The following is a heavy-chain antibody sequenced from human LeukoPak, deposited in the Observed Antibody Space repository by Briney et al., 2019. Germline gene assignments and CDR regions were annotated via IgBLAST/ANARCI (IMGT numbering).Heavy chain of an antibody. CDR1: GYTFTSYY. Sequence: ASVKVSCKASGYTFTSYYMHWVRQVPGQGLEWMGIINPSGGSTSYAQKFQGRVTMARDTSTSTVYMELSSLRSEDTAVYYCARASITIFGVVSSFDYWGQGTLVTVSS. J-gene: IGHJ4*02. CDR2: INPSGGST. D-gene: IGHD3-3*01. CDR3: ARASITIFGVVSSFDY. V-gene: IGHV1-46*01.